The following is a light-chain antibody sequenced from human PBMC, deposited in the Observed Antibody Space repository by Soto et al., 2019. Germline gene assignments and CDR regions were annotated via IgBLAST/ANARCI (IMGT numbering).Light chain of an antibody. CDR3: QQYNTWPF. J-gene: IGKJ4*01. CDR1: QSVSSSY. Sequence: VLAQSPRTLSLSTGERPTLSCRPSQSVSSSYLAWYQQKPGQAPRLLIYGASTRATGIPARFSGSGSGTAFTLTIRSLQSEAFAVYHCQQYNTWPFFGGGTKVDIK. CDR2: GAS. V-gene: IGKV3-15*01.